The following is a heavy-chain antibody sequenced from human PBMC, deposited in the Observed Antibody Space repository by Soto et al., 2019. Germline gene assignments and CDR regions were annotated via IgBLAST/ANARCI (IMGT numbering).Heavy chain of an antibody. Sequence: GGSLRLSCAASGFTFSSYGMHWVRQAPGKGLEWVAVISYDGSNKYYADSVKGRFTISRDNSKNTLYLQMNSLRAEDTAVYYCAKDGEMATISGYFDYWGQGTLVTVSS. CDR3: AKDGEMATISGYFDY. CDR2: ISYDGSNK. J-gene: IGHJ4*02. CDR1: GFTFSSYG. V-gene: IGHV3-30*18. D-gene: IGHD5-12*01.